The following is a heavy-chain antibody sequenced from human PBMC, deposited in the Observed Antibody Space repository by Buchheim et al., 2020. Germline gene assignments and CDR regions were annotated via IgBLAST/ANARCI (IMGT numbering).Heavy chain of an antibody. J-gene: IGHJ4*02. Sequence: EVQLVESGGGLVQPGGSLSLSCAASGFTFSSYEMNWVRQAPGKGLEWVSYISSSCSTIYYADSVKGRFTVSRANAKNSQYLQMNSLRGEDTAVYYCARDGAVAGLDYWGQGTL. CDR3: ARDGAVAGLDY. CDR1: GFTFSSYE. CDR2: ISSSCSTI. D-gene: IGHD6-19*01. V-gene: IGHV3-48*03.